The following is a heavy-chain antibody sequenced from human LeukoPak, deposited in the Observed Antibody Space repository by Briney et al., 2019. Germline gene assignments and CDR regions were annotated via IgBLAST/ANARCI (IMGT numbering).Heavy chain of an antibody. CDR3: AKDMKMLLGLGYFDY. D-gene: IGHD2-8*01. V-gene: IGHV3-9*01. CDR1: GFTFDDYA. Sequence: GRSLRLSCAASGFTFDDYAMHWVRQAPGKGLEWVSGISWNSGSIGYADSVKSRFTISRDNAKNSLYLQMNSLRAEDTALYYCAKDMKMLLGLGYFDYWGQGTLVTVSS. J-gene: IGHJ4*02. CDR2: ISWNSGSI.